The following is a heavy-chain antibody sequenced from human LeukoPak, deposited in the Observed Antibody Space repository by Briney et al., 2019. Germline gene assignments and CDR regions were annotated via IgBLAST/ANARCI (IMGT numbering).Heavy chain of an antibody. CDR3: ARTGAFYDYVWGSYRYGYYFDY. J-gene: IGHJ4*02. CDR1: GFTFSSYA. Sequence: GGSLRLSCAASGFTFSSYAMHWVRQAPGKGLEWVAVISYDGSNKYYADSVKGRFTISRDNAKNSLYLQMNSLRAEDTAVYYCARTGAFYDYVWGSYRYGYYFDYWGQGTLVTVSS. D-gene: IGHD3-16*02. V-gene: IGHV3-30-3*01. CDR2: ISYDGSNK.